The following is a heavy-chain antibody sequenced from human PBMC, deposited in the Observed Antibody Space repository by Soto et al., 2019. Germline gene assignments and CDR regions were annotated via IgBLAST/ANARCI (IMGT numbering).Heavy chain of an antibody. V-gene: IGHV4-59*01. CDR2: IFHSLGA. D-gene: IGHD2-2*01. CDR1: GGSTTSDY. Sequence: PSETLSLTCTVSGGSTTSDYWSWIRQPPGKGLEWLGYIFHSLGAKYNPSLGSRGTISLDTSKNQLSLSLRSVTAADTAIYFCAKGDKKVPAGHLNFWGQGTLVTVSS. J-gene: IGHJ4*02. CDR3: AKGDKKVPAGHLNF.